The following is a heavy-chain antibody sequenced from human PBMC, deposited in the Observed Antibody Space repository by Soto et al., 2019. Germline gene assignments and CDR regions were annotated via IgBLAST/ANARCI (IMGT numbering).Heavy chain of an antibody. CDR1: GGSISSYY. V-gene: IGHV4-59*01. J-gene: IGHJ4*02. CDR2: IYYSGST. Sequence: SETLSLTCTVSGGSISSYYWSWIRQPPGKGLEWIGYIYYSGSTNYNPSLKSRVTISVDTSKNQFSLKLSSVTAADTAVYYCDSVYDFWSGYVVWGQGTLVTVSS. CDR3: DSVYDFWSGYVV. D-gene: IGHD3-3*01.